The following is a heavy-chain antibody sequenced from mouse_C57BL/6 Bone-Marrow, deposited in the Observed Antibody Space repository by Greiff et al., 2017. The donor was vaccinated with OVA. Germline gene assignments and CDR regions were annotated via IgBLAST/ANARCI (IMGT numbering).Heavy chain of an antibody. CDR3: ARDRGGITLVEGLYYFDY. J-gene: IGHJ2*01. Sequence: EVQLVESGGGLVKPGGSLKLSCAASGFTFSSYAMSWVRQTPEKRLEWVATISDGGSYTYYPDNVKGRFTITRDNAKNNLYLQMSHLKSEDTAMYYCARDRGGITLVEGLYYFDYWGQGTTLTVSS. CDR2: ISDGGSYT. V-gene: IGHV5-4*01. D-gene: IGHD1-1*01. CDR1: GFTFSSYA.